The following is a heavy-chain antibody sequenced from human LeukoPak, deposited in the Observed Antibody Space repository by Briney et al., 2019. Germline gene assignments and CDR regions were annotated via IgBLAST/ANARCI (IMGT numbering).Heavy chain of an antibody. CDR1: GGSISSSFYY. Sequence: SETLSLTCTVSGGSISSSFYYWGWVRQPPGKGLEWIGSIYYSGSTYYNPSLKSRVTISVDTSKNQFSLKLTPVTAAHTAVYYCARHNTAMVSYYFDFWGQGTLVTVSS. V-gene: IGHV4-39*01. CDR3: ARHNTAMVSYYFDF. D-gene: IGHD5-18*01. J-gene: IGHJ4*02. CDR2: IYYSGST.